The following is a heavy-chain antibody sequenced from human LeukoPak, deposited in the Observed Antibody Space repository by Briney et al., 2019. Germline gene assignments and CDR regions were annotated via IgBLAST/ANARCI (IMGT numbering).Heavy chain of an antibody. CDR1: GFTFSSYG. CDR2: ISFSGGST. Sequence: PGGSLRLSCVASGFTFSSYGMSWVRQAPGKGLEWVSGISFSGGSTDYADSVKGRFTISRDDSKNTLNLQMNSLRAEDTAVYYCAKGAAMVKGVDYWGQGTLVTVSS. CDR3: AKGAAMVKGVDY. D-gene: IGHD5-18*01. J-gene: IGHJ4*02. V-gene: IGHV3-23*01.